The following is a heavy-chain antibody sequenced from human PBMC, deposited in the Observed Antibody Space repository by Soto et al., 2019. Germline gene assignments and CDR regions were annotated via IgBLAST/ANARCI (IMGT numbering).Heavy chain of an antibody. V-gene: IGHV3-11*05. J-gene: IGHJ4*02. CDR3: ATERGGYFD. D-gene: IGHD5-12*01. Sequence: QVQLVESGGGVVKPGGSLRLSCAASGFRFSDYYMSWIRQAPGKGLEWISYIKSSNSYTNYTDSVKGRFTVSRDNAKNALYLEMNSLRAEDTAVYYCATERGGYFDWGRGTLVTVSS. CDR2: IKSSNSYT. CDR1: GFRFSDYY.